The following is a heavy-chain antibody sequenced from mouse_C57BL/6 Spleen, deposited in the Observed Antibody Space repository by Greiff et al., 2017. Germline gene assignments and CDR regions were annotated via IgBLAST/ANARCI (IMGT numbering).Heavy chain of an antibody. J-gene: IGHJ2*01. CDR2: IDPSDSYT. CDR3: ARGRDVYYFDY. Sequence: VQLQQPGAELVMPGASVKLSCKASGYTFTSYWMHWVKQRPGQGLEWIGEIDPSDSYTNYNQKFKGKSTLTVDKSSSTAYMQLSSLTSEDSAVYYCARGRDVYYFDYWGQGTTLTVSS. CDR1: GYTFTSYW. V-gene: IGHV1-69*01.